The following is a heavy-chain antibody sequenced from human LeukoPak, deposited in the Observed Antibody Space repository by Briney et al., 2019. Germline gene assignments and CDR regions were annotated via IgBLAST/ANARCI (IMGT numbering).Heavy chain of an antibody. CDR3: ARDSYYDYVWGSYGAFDI. CDR1: GFTFSSYE. Sequence: TGGSLRLSCAASGFTFSSYEMNWVRQAPGKGLEWVSYISSSGSTIYYADSVKGRFTISRDNAKNSLYLQMNSLRAEDTAVYYCARDSYYDYVWGSYGAFDIWGQGTMVTVSS. D-gene: IGHD3-16*01. V-gene: IGHV3-48*03. J-gene: IGHJ3*02. CDR2: ISSSGSTI.